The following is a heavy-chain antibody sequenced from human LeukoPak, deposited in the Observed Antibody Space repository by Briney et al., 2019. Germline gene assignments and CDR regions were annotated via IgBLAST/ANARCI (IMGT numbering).Heavy chain of an antibody. CDR2: IYSGGNT. CDR3: ARGEASSYDY. Sequence: ETLSLTCTVSGGSISSSTYYWGWIRQPPGKGLEWVSVIYSGGNTYYADSVKGRFTISRDNSKNTVYLQMNSLRAEDTAVYYCARGEASSYDYWGQGTLVTVSS. V-gene: IGHV3-53*03. CDR1: GGSISSSTYY. D-gene: IGHD6-13*01. J-gene: IGHJ4*02.